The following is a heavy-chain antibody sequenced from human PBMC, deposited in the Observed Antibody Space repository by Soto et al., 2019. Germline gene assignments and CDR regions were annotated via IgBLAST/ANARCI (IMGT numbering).Heavy chain of an antibody. CDR1: GGTFSSYA. CDR2: IIPIFGTA. Sequence: ASVKVSCKASGGTFSSYAISWVRQAPGQGLEWMGGIIPIFGTANYAQKFQGRVTITADESTSTAYMELSSLRSEDTAVYYCARDLNYGGNSAFDYWGQGTLVTVSS. CDR3: ARDLNYGGNSAFDY. J-gene: IGHJ4*02. V-gene: IGHV1-69*13. D-gene: IGHD4-17*01.